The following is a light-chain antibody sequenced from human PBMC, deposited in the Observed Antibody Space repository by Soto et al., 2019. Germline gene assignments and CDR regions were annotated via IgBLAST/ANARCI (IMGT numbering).Light chain of an antibody. Sequence: THSPSTLSASVGDRVTITCRASQSISSWLAWYQQKPGKAPKLLIYDASGLESGVPSRFSGSGSGTEFTLTISSLQPDDFATYYCQQYNSYPWTFAQGTKMHIK. CDR2: DAS. CDR3: QQYNSYPWT. J-gene: IGKJ1*01. V-gene: IGKV1-5*01. CDR1: QSISSW.